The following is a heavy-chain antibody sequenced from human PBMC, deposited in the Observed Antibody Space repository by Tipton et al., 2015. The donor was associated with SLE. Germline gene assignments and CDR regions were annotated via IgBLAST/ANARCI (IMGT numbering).Heavy chain of an antibody. CDR3: VPRQVDFDH. Sequence: GSLRLSCAASGFTFSTYAMNWVRQAPGKGLEWVSVTYSGGPTYYADSVKGRFTISRGNSKNTLYLQMDSLRGDDTAVYYCVPRQVDFDHWGQGTLVSVSS. D-gene: IGHD2-15*01. V-gene: IGHV3-23*03. CDR2: TYSGGPT. J-gene: IGHJ4*02. CDR1: GFTFSTYA.